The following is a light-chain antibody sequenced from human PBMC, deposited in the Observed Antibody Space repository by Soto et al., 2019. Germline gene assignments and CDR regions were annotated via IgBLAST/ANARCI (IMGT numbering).Light chain of an antibody. CDR3: QPRTNWPPIFT. Sequence: EIVLTQSPATLSLSPGERATLSCRASQSVSRYLAWYRQRPGQAPRLLISDISNRATGIPARFSGSGSGTDFTLTISSLESEDFAMYYCQPRTNWPPIFTFGPGTRVDIK. V-gene: IGKV3-11*01. J-gene: IGKJ3*01. CDR2: DIS. CDR1: QSVSRY.